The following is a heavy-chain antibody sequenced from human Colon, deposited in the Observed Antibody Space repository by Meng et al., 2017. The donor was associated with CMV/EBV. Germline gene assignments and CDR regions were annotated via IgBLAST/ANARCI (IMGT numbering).Heavy chain of an antibody. CDR1: FMFWNYA. D-gene: IGHD3-22*01. V-gene: IGHV3-23*01. J-gene: IGHJ3*01. CDR3: ARPSGYDSSGYHPFDV. Sequence: FMFWNYAMIWFRQAPWKGLEWISIINSAGYMTDYADSVKGRFTISRDNSKNTVYLQMNNLRAEDTAIYYCARPSGYDSSGYHPFDVWGEGAMVTVSS. CDR2: INSAGYMT.